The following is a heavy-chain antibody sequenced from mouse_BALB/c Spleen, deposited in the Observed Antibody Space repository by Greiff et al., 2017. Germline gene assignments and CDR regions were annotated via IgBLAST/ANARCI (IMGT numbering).Heavy chain of an antibody. CDR2: ISYDGSN. V-gene: IGHV3-6*02. J-gene: IGHJ2*01. CDR3: AREDYYGYQYYFDY. Sequence: EVKLMESGPGLVKPSQSLSLTCSVTGYSITSGYYWNWIRQFPGNKLEWMGYISYDGSNNYNPSLKNRISITRDTSKNQFFLKLNSVTTEDTATYYCAREDYYGYQYYFDYWGQGTTLTVSS. CDR1: GYSITSGYY. D-gene: IGHD1-2*01.